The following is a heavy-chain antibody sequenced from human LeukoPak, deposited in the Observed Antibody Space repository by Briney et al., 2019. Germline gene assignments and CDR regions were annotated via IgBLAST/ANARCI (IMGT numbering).Heavy chain of an antibody. D-gene: IGHD3-3*01. V-gene: IGHV4-4*07. Sequence: PSETLSPTCTVSGGSISSYYWSWIRQPAGKGLEWIGRIYTSGSTNYNPSLKSRVTMSVDTSKNQFSLKLSSVTAADTAVYYCARVFWSGYSTYYYYYMDVWGKGTTVTVSS. J-gene: IGHJ6*03. CDR1: GGSISSYY. CDR2: IYTSGST. CDR3: ARVFWSGYSTYYYYYMDV.